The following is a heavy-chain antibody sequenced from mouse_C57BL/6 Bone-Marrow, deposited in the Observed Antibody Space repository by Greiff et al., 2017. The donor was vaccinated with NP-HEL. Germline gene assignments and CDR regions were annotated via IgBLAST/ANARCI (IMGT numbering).Heavy chain of an antibody. CDR1: GYAFSSSW. Sequence: QVQLQQSGPALVKPGASVKISCQASGYAFSSSWMNWVKQRPGKGLEWIGRISPGDGDTNYNGKFKGKATLTADKSSSTAYMQLSSLTSEDSAVYFCADGDWAFDYWGQGTTLTVSS. V-gene: IGHV1-82*01. CDR3: ADGDWAFDY. D-gene: IGHD4-1*01. J-gene: IGHJ2*01. CDR2: ISPGDGDT.